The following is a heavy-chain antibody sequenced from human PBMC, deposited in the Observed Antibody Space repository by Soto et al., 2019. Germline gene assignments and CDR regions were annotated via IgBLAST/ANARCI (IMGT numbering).Heavy chain of an antibody. V-gene: IGHV3-23*01. CDR2: ITYSGDTT. D-gene: IGHD4-17*01. CDR1: GFDFSTYA. CDR3: AKDWPGTSSVTSDY. J-gene: IGHJ4*02. Sequence: EVHLLDSGGTLIQPGGSLRLSCAASGFDFSTYAMTWVRQAPGKGLEWVSGITYSGDTTYYADSVKGRFTISRDNFKNTVYLQLNSLRPDDTAMYYCAKDWPGTSSVTSDYWGQGTLVTVSS.